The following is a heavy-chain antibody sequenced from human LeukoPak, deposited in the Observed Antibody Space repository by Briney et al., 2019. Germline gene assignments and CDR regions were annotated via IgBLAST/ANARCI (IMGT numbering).Heavy chain of an antibody. CDR2: ISYDGSNK. J-gene: IGHJ4*02. CDR3: ARDRQWLASNYFDY. V-gene: IGHV3-30*03. Sequence: AGGSLRLSCAASGFIFSSYSMNWVRQAPGKGLEWVAVISYDGSNKYYADSVKGRFTISRDNSKNTLYLQMNSLRAEDTAVYYCARDRQWLASNYFDYWGQGTLVTVSS. D-gene: IGHD6-19*01. CDR1: GFIFSSYS.